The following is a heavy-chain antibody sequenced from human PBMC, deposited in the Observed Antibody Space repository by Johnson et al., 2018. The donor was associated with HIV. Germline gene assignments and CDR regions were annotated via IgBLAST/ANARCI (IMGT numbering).Heavy chain of an antibody. D-gene: IGHD6-6*01. CDR3: ARVGDSSSSLGAFDI. J-gene: IGHJ3*02. CDR1: GFTFSSYW. Sequence: VQLVESGGGVVRPGGSLRLSCAASGFTFSSYWMHWVRQAPGKGLVWVSRINWNGGSTGYGDSVKGRFTISRDNSKNTLYVQMNSLRVEDTAVYYCARVGDSSSSLGAFDIWGQGTMVTVSS. V-gene: IGHV3-74*02. CDR2: INWNGGST.